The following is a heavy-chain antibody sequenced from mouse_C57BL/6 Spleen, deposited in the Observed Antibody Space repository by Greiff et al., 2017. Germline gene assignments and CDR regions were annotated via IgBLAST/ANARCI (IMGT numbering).Heavy chain of an antibody. CDR2: IRNKANGYTT. J-gene: IGHJ1*03. CDR3: ARNYGSSYGYFDV. CDR1: GFTFTDYY. V-gene: IGHV7-3*01. D-gene: IGHD1-1*01. Sequence: EVHLVESGGGLVQPGGSLSLSCAASGFTFTDYYMSWVRQPPGKALEWLGFIRNKANGYTTEYSASVKGRFTISRDNSQSILYLQMNALRAEDSATYYCARNYGSSYGYFDVWGTGTTVTVSS.